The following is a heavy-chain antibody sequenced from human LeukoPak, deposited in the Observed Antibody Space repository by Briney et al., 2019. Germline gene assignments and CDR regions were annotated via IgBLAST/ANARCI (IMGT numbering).Heavy chain of an antibody. CDR1: GFTFSSYA. J-gene: IGHJ3*02. V-gene: IGHV3-23*01. D-gene: IGHD4-23*01. CDR3: ATDLYLLYGGPRGAFEI. Sequence: PGGSLRLSCAASGFTFSSYAMSWVRQAPGKGLEWVSTISGGGGNTSYADSVKGRLTLSRDNSKNTLYLQMNSLRAEDTAVYYCATDLYLLYGGPRGAFEIWGQGTMVTVSS. CDR2: ISGGGGNT.